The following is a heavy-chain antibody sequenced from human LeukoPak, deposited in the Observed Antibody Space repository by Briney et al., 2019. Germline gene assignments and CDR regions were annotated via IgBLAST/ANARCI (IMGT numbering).Heavy chain of an antibody. CDR3: ARGQLWQTGWFDP. D-gene: IGHD5-18*01. J-gene: IGHJ5*02. Sequence: GGSLRLSCAASGFTFSYYTMNRVRQAPGKGLEWVSSITSSTSYIYYADSVKGRFTISRDNAKNSLYLQMSTLRAEDTAVYYCARGQLWQTGWFDPWGQGTLVTVSS. V-gene: IGHV3-21*01. CDR2: ITSSTSYI. CDR1: GFTFSYYT.